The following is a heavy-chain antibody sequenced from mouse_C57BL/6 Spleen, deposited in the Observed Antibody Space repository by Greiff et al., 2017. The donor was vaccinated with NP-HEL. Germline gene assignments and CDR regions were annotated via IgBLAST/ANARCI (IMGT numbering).Heavy chain of an antibody. D-gene: IGHD2-3*01. J-gene: IGHJ1*03. V-gene: IGHV1-53*01. Sequence: SGTELVKPGASVKLSCKASGYTFTSYWMHWVKQRPGQGLEWIGNINPSNGGTNYNEKFKSKATLTVDKSSSTAYMQLSSLTSEDSAVYYCAQGDGYYWYFDVWGTGTTVTVSS. CDR3: AQGDGYYWYFDV. CDR2: INPSNGGT. CDR1: GYTFTSYW.